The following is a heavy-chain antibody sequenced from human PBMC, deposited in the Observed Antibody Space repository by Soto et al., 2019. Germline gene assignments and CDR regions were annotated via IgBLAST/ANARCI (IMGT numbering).Heavy chain of an antibody. V-gene: IGHV1-18*01. CDR3: ASTGARDYDILTGYY. J-gene: IGHJ4*02. CDR2: ISAYNGNT. CDR1: GYTFTSYG. D-gene: IGHD3-9*01. Sequence: ASVKVSCKASGYTFTSYGISWVRQAPGQGLEWMGWISAYNGNTNYAQKLQGRVTMTTDTSTSTAYMELRSLRSDDTAVYYCASTGARDYDILTGYYWGQGTLVTVSS.